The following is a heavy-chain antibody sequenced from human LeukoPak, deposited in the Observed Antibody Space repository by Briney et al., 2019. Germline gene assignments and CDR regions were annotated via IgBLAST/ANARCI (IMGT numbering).Heavy chain of an antibody. J-gene: IGHJ4*02. D-gene: IGHD3-9*01. CDR3: ARGGRYFDRVAFDY. V-gene: IGHV4-30-2*01. CDR2: IYHSGST. Sequence: PSETLSLTCAVSGGSISSGGYSWSWIRQPPGKGLEWIGYIYHSGSTYYNPSLKSRVTISVDRSKNQFSLKLSSVTAADTAVYYCARGGRYFDRVAFDYWGQGTLVTVSS. CDR1: GGSISSGGYS.